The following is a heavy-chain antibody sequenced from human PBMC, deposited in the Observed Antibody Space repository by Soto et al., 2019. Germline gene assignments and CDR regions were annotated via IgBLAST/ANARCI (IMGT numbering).Heavy chain of an antibody. D-gene: IGHD6-6*01. CDR1: GGSIISYY. CDR3: ARGSGGVAARAAFDI. V-gene: IGHV4-59*01. Sequence: PSETLSLTCTVSGGSIISYYWSWIRQPPGKGLEWIGYIYYSGSTNYNPSLKSRVTISVDTSKNQFSLKLSSVTAADTAVYYCARGSGGVAARAAFDIWGQGTMVTVSS. CDR2: IYYSGST. J-gene: IGHJ3*02.